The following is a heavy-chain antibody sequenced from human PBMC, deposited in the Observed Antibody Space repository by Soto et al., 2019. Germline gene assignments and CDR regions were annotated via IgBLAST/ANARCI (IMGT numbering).Heavy chain of an antibody. Sequence: EVQLVESGGGLVKPGGSLRLSCAASDFSISNSWMHWVRQAPGKGLEWVGRVRRKIDGETTDYAAPVKGRFTISRDDSNNMLYLQMNSLKADDTAVYYCTTGSGEGVWGQGTTVTVSS. CDR2: VRRKIDGETT. D-gene: IGHD1-26*01. CDR1: DFSISNSW. CDR3: TTGSGEGV. J-gene: IGHJ6*02. V-gene: IGHV3-15*07.